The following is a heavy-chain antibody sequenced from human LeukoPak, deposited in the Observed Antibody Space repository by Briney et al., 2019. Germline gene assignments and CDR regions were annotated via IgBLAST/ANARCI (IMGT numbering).Heavy chain of an antibody. J-gene: IGHJ3*02. Sequence: GGSLRLSCAASGFTFSDYYMSLIRQASGKGLEWVSYISSSGSTIYYADSVKGRFTISRDNAKNSLYLQMNSLRAEDTAVYYCARETSSSSWGAFDIWGQGTMVTVSS. CDR1: GFTFSDYY. CDR3: ARETSSSSWGAFDI. D-gene: IGHD6-6*01. CDR2: ISSSGSTI. V-gene: IGHV3-11*04.